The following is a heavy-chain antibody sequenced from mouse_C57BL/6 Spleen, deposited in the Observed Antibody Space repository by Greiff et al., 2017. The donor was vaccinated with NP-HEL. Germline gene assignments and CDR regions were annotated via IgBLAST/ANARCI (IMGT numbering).Heavy chain of an antibody. CDR1: GFTFSSYA. Sequence: EVQWVESGGGLVKPGGSLKLSCAASGFTFSSYAMSWVRQTPEKRLEWVATISDGGSYTYYPDNVKGRFTISRDNAKNNLYLQMSHLKSEDTAMYYCARIYYYGSNYFDYWGQGTTLTVSS. D-gene: IGHD1-1*01. CDR3: ARIYYYGSNYFDY. V-gene: IGHV5-4*01. J-gene: IGHJ2*01. CDR2: ISDGGSYT.